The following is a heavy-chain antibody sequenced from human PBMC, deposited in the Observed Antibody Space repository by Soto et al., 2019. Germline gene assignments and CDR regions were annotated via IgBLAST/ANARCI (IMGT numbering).Heavy chain of an antibody. J-gene: IGHJ6*03. CDR1: GGTFSSYT. D-gene: IGHD3-10*01. V-gene: IGHV1-69*02. Sequence: SVKVSCKASGGTFSSYTISWVRQAPGQGLGWMGRIIPILGIANYAQKFQGRVTITADKSTSTAYMELSSLRSEDTAVYYCARGSGQGSYYYYMDVWGKGTTVTVSS. CDR3: ARGSGQGSYYYYMDV. CDR2: IIPILGIA.